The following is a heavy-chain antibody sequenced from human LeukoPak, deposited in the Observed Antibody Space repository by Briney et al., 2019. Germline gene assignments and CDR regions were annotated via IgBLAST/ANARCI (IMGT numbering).Heavy chain of an antibody. J-gene: IGHJ3*02. Sequence: SQTLSLTCTVSGGSISSGSYYWSWIRQPAGKGLEWIGRIYTSGSTNYNPSLKSRVTISVDTSKNHFSLRLNSVTAADTAVYYCARGIPRIAAAGTPAHDAFDIWGQGTMVTVSS. V-gene: IGHV4-61*02. CDR3: ARGIPRIAAAGTPAHDAFDI. CDR1: GGSISSGSYY. D-gene: IGHD6-13*01. CDR2: IYTSGST.